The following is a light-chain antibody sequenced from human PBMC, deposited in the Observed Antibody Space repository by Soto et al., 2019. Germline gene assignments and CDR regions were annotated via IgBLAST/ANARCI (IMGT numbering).Light chain of an antibody. V-gene: IGKV3-20*01. CDR1: QTVSSNF. Sequence: IVLTQSPGTLSLSPGERATLSCRASQTVSSNFLAWYQEKPGQGPRLLIYGASTRATGIPDRFSGSGSGTDFTLTISRLDPEDFAVYYCQQYGSSGTFGQGTKVDI. CDR3: QQYGSSGT. J-gene: IGKJ1*01. CDR2: GAS.